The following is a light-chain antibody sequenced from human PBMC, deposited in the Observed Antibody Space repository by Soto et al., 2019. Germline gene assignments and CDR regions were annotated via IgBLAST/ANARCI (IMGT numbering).Light chain of an antibody. CDR3: QQYDTSPLT. CDR1: QSVSSTY. Sequence: EIVLTQSPGTLSLSPGERATLSCRASQSVSSTYLAWYQQKPSQAPRLLIYGASNRATGIPDRFSGSGSGTDFILTISRLEPEDFAVYYCQQYDTSPLTFAGGTKVEI. V-gene: IGKV3-20*01. CDR2: GAS. J-gene: IGKJ4*01.